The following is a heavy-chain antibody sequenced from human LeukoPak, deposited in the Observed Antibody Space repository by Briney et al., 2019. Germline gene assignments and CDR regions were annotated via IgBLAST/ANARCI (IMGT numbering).Heavy chain of an antibody. CDR2: ISSSSSYI. D-gene: IGHD3-3*01. CDR1: GFTFSSYS. J-gene: IGHJ5*02. Sequence: GGSLRLSCAASGFTFSSYSMNWVRQAPGKGLEWVSSISSSSSYIYYADSVKGRFTISRDNAKNSLYLQMNSLRAEDTAVYYCARDYGTPYYDFWSGYNNWFDPWGQGTLVTVSS. V-gene: IGHV3-21*01. CDR3: ARDYGTPYYDFWSGYNNWFDP.